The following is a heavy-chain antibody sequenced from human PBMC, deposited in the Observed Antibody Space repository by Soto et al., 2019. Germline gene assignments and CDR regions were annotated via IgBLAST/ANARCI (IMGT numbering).Heavy chain of an antibody. CDR2: FYYSEST. CDR3: ARLGGFFFFTSCYPHYSMAFCAQGTSVIVSAGM. V-gene: IGHV4-39*01. Sequence: SETLSLTCTVSGGSISSGPYSWGWIRQPPGEGLEWIGTFYYSESTYYNPSLESRVTISVDTSKNQFSLKVSSVTVADTAVYYCARLGGFFFFTSCYPHYSMAFCAQGTSVIVSAGM. D-gene: IGHD2-2*01. CDR1: GGSISSGPYS. J-gene: IGHJ6*01.